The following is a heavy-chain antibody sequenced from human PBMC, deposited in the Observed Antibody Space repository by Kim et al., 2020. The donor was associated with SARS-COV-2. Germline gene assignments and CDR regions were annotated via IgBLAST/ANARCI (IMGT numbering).Heavy chain of an antibody. J-gene: IGHJ3*01. Sequence: GGSLRLSCAASGFIFSAYGLHWVRQAPGQGLEWVAVIWYDASHKYCADSLKGRCTISRDNSQNTVYLEMNSLTAEDTAIYYCARGGRVRYSSRWFDDALDLWGQGTMVTVSS. CDR1: GFIFSAYG. CDR3: ARGGRVRYSSRWFDDALDL. D-gene: IGHD6-13*01. V-gene: IGHV3-33*01. CDR2: IWYDASHK.